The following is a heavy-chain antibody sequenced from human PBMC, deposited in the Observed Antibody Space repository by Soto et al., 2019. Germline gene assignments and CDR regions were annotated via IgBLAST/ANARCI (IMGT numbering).Heavy chain of an antibody. CDR3: AAPVTGGLSY. Sequence: GGSLRLSCAASGFTFSSYAMSWVRQAPGKGLEWVSGLSGSGGSTYYAGSVKGRFTISRDNSKNTLYLQMNSLRAEDTAVYYCAAPVTGGLSYWGLGTLVTVSS. D-gene: IGHD3-10*01. V-gene: IGHV3-23*01. CDR2: LSGSGGST. J-gene: IGHJ4*02. CDR1: GFTFSSYA.